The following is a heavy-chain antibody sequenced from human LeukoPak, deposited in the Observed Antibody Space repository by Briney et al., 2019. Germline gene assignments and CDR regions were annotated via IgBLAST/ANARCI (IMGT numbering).Heavy chain of an antibody. CDR3: ARGITIFGVVTAFFDY. CDR2: IYTSGST. D-gene: IGHD3-3*01. CDR1: GRSISSGSDY. V-gene: IGHV4-61*02. J-gene: IGHJ4*02. Sequence: PSETLSLTCTVSGRSISSGSDYWSWIRQPAGKGLEWIGRIYTSGSTNYNPSLKSRVTISVDTSKNQFSLKLSSVTAADTAVYYCARGITIFGVVTAFFDYWGQGTLVTVSS.